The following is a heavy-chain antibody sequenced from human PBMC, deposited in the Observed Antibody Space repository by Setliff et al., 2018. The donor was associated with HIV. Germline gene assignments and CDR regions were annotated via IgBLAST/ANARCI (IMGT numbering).Heavy chain of an antibody. CDR2: IYRGDGGDVT. D-gene: IGHD2-8*01. V-gene: IGHV3-53*01. J-gene: IGHJ5*01. CDR1: GFRFSGNY. CDR3: ARPLLRTNTVYGILGNWFDS. Sequence: PGGSLRLSCAASGFRFSGNYMTWVRQAPGGGLEWVSVIYRGDGGDVTHYTDSVKGRFTISRDNAKNSLYLQMNSLRAEDTAVYYCARPLLRTNTVYGILGNWFDSWGRGTLVTVSS.